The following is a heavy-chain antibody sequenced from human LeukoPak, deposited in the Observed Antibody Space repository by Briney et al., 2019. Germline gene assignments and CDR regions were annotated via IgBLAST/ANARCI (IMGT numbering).Heavy chain of an antibody. V-gene: IGHV1-46*01. CDR1: GYTSTIHY. D-gene: IGHD2-2*01. J-gene: IGHJ3*02. CDR3: ARVLGDCSSTSCYVWAFDI. Sequence: ASVKVSCKASGYTSTIHYMHWVRQAPGQGLEWMGIINPSGGSTSYAQKFQGRVTMTRDTSTSTVYMELSSLRSEDTAVYYCARVLGDCSSTSCYVWAFDIWGQGTMVTVSS. CDR2: INPSGGST.